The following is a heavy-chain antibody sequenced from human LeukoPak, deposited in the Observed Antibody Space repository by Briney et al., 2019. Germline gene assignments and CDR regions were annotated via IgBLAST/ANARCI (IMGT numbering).Heavy chain of an antibody. V-gene: IGHV4-38-2*01. Sequence: SETLSLTCAVSGYSISSGYYWGWIRQPPGKGLEWIGSIYHSGSTYYNPSLKSRVTISVDTSKNQFSLKPSSVTAADTAVYYCARNYGSVHLYYYYYYYMDVWGKGTTVTVSS. CDR2: IYHSGST. J-gene: IGHJ6*03. CDR1: GYSISSGYY. D-gene: IGHD3-10*01. CDR3: ARNYGSVHLYYYYYYYMDV.